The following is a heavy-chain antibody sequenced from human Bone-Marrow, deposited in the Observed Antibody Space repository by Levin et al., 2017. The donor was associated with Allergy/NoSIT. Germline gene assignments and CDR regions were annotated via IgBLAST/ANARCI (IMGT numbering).Heavy chain of an antibody. CDR1: GFSLSASGVG. V-gene: IGHV2-5*02. CDR3: ARRKWHDAFDF. D-gene: IGHD5-12*01. J-gene: IGHJ3*01. Sequence: SGPTLVKPTQTLTLTCTFSGFSLSASGVGVGWIRQPPGKTLEWLALIYGDDDKRYRPSLKSRLTIAKDTSKYQVVLSMTNLDPADTATYYCARRKWHDAFDFWGQGTTVTVSS. CDR2: IYGDDDK.